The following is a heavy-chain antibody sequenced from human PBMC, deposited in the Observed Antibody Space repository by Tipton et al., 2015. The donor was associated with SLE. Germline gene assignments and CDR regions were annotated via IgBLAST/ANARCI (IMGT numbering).Heavy chain of an antibody. V-gene: IGHV4-4*09. D-gene: IGHD4-17*01. Sequence: TLSLTCTVSGGSISSYYWSWIRQPAGKGLEWIGYIYTSGSTNYNPSLKSRVTISVDTSKNQFSLKLSSVTAADTAVYYCASGTVTTIDYWGQGTLVTVSS. CDR2: IYTSGST. J-gene: IGHJ4*02. CDR1: GGSISSYY. CDR3: ASGTVTTIDY.